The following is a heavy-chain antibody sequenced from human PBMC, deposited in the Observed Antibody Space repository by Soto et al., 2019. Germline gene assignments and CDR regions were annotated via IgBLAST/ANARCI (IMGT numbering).Heavy chain of an antibody. CDR3: ARVESGQWLGPVGFDP. CDR2: ISAYNGTT. D-gene: IGHD6-19*01. Sequence: ASVKVSCKASGYTFTSYGISWVRQAPGQGLEGMGWISAYNGTTNNAQKLQGRATMTTDTSTRTAYMELRSLRSDDTAVYSCARVESGQWLGPVGFDPWGQGTLVTVSS. V-gene: IGHV1-18*01. J-gene: IGHJ5*02. CDR1: GYTFTSYG.